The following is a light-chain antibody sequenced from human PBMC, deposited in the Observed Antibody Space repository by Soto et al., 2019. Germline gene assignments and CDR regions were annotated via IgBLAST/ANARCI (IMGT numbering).Light chain of an antibody. V-gene: IGLV1-44*01. J-gene: IGLJ2*01. CDR2: NSN. CDR1: NSNIGSNT. Sequence: QSVLTQPPSASGTPGQRVTISCSGSNSNIGSNTVNWYQQVPGTAPKLLIYNSNHRPSGVPDRFSGSKSDTSASLAISGLQSDDEADYYCAAWDDSLNVIFGGGTKLTVL. CDR3: AAWDDSLNVI.